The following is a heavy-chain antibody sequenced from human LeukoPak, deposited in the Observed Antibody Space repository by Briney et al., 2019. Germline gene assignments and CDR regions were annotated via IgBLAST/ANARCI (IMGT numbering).Heavy chain of an antibody. Sequence: EASVKVSCKASGYTFTDYYMHWVRQAPGQGLEWMGWINPNSGGTNYAQKFQGRVTMTRDTSISTAYMELSRLRSDDTAVYYCASRGFGEISYEYYYGLDVWGQGTTVTVSS. CDR3: ASRGFGEISYEYYYGLDV. CDR1: GYTFTDYY. J-gene: IGHJ6*02. CDR2: INPNSGGT. D-gene: IGHD3-10*01. V-gene: IGHV1-2*02.